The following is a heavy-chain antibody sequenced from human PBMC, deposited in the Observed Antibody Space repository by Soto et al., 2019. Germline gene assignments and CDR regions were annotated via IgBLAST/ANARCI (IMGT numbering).Heavy chain of an antibody. CDR2: ISSSGSTI. Sequence: PGGSLRLSCAASGFTFSSYEMNWVRQAPGKGLEWVSYISSSGSTIYYADSVKGRFTISRDNAKNSLYLQMNSLRAEDTAVYYCASLPVVAATFPNPNYYYGMDVWGQGTTVTVSS. J-gene: IGHJ6*02. CDR1: GFTFSSYE. V-gene: IGHV3-48*03. CDR3: ASLPVVAATFPNPNYYYGMDV. D-gene: IGHD2-15*01.